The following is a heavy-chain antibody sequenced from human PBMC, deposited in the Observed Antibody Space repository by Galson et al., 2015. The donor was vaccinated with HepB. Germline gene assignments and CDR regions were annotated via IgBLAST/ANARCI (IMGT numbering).Heavy chain of an antibody. CDR3: ARDGVEDYYDSSGYYY. CDR2: ISYDGSNK. Sequence: SLRLSCAASGFTFSSYAMHWVRQAPGKGLEWVAVISYDGSNKYYADSVKGRFTISRDNSKNTLYLQMNSLRAEDTAVYYCARDGVEDYYDSSGYYYWGQGTLVTVSS. V-gene: IGHV3-30-3*01. D-gene: IGHD3-22*01. J-gene: IGHJ4*02. CDR1: GFTFSSYA.